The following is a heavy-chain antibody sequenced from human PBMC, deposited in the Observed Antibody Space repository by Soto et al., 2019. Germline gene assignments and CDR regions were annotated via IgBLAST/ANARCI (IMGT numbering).Heavy chain of an antibody. J-gene: IGHJ4*02. CDR1: GFSLCTYS. CDR3: AKDNGYDAATLDY. Sequence: GGSMRLSCAASGFSLCTYSMNWVSKAPGKGLEWVSSISSSSSIYYADSLRGRFTISRDNAKNSLYLQMNSLRAEDTAMYYCAKDNGYDAATLDYWGQGTPVTVSS. V-gene: IGHV3-21*01. CDR2: ISSSSSI. D-gene: IGHD5-12*01.